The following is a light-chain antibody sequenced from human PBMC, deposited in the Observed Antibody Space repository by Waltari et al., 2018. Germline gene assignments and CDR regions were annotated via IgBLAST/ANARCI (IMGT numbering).Light chain of an antibody. CDR1: QSVGRS. J-gene: IGKJ1*01. CDR3: QHYVNLPAT. V-gene: IGKV3-20*01. CDR2: DAS. Sequence: EIVLTQSPGTLSLSPGERATLSCRASQSVGRSLAWYQQKPGQAPRLLIYDASSRATGTPGRFNGSGSGTDFSLAISSLEPEDFSVYYCQHYVNLPATFGQGTKVEIK.